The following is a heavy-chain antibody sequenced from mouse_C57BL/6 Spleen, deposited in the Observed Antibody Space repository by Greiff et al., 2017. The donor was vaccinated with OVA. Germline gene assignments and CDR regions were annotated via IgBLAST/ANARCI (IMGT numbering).Heavy chain of an antibody. CDR1: GYTFTSYW. CDR2: IYPGSGST. CDR3: ARGWGGAMDY. Sequence: QVHVKQPGAELVKPGASVKMSCKASGYTFTSYWITWVKQRPGQGLEWIGDIYPGSGSTNYNEKFKSKATLTVDTSSSTAYMQLSSLTSEDSAVYYCARGWGGAMDYWGQGTSVTVSS. J-gene: IGHJ4*01. D-gene: IGHD1-1*02. V-gene: IGHV1-55*01.